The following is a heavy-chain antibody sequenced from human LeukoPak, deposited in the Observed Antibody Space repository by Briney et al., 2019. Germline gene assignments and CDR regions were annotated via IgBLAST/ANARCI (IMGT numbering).Heavy chain of an antibody. D-gene: IGHD2-2*01. CDR1: GLTFRNYW. CDR3: ARGRDIEVVSAAVSWFDP. V-gene: IGHV3-74*01. CDR2: INGDGSSI. Sequence: PGGSLRLSCAASGLTFRNYWMHWVRQAPGKGLVWVSRINGDGSSITYADSVKGRFTISRDNAENTLYLQMNSLTAEDTAVYYCARGRDIEVVSAAVSWFDPWGQGTLVTVSS. J-gene: IGHJ5*02.